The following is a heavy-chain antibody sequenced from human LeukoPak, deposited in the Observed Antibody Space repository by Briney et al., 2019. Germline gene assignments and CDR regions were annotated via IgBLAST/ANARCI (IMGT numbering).Heavy chain of an antibody. D-gene: IGHD3-3*01. V-gene: IGHV3-64*01. J-gene: IGHJ4*02. CDR3: AKGYDFWSGYHF. CDR1: GFTFSSYA. CDR2: ISSNGGST. Sequence: GGSLRLSCAASGFTFSSYAMHWVRQAPGKGLEYVSAISSNGGSTYYANSVKGRFTIPRDNSKNTLYLQMGSLRADDTAVYYCAKGYDFWSGYHFWGQGTLVTVSS.